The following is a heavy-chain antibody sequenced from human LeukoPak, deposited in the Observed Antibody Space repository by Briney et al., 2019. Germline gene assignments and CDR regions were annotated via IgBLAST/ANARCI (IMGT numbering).Heavy chain of an antibody. D-gene: IGHD2-2*01. Sequence: PGGSLRLSCAASGFTFSSYAMSWVRQAPGEELEWVSAISGSGGSTYYADSVKGRFTISRDNSKNTLYLQMNSLRAEDTAVYYCAKDPYCSSTSCFSYNWFDPWGQGTLVTVSS. CDR1: GFTFSSYA. CDR3: AKDPYCSSTSCFSYNWFDP. V-gene: IGHV3-23*01. CDR2: ISGSGGST. J-gene: IGHJ5*02.